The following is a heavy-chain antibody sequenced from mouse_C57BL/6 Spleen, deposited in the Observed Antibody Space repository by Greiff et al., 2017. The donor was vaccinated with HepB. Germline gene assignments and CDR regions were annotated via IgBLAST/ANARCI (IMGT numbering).Heavy chain of an antibody. V-gene: IGHV1-78*01. CDR1: GYTFTDHT. Sequence: VKVVESDAELVKPGASVKISCKVSGYTFTDHTIHWMKQRPEQGLEWIGYIYPRDGSTKYNEKFKGKATLTADKSSSTAYMQLNSLTSEDSAVYFCARGGLVYYAMDYWGQGTSVTVSS. CDR3: ARGGLVYYAMDY. CDR2: IYPRDGST. D-gene: IGHD3-3*01. J-gene: IGHJ4*01.